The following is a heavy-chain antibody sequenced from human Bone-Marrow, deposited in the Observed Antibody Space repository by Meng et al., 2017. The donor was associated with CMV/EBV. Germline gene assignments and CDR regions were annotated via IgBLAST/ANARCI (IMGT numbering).Heavy chain of an antibody. Sequence: QVQRVRSGRGVKKPGALVKVSCKASGYTFTSYGISGVRQAPGQGLEWMGWISAYNGNTNYAQKLQGRVTMTTDTSTSTAYMELRSLRSDDTAVYYCARVPLRWGSFPLDWGQGTLVTVSS. CDR1: GYTFTSYG. CDR3: ARVPLRWGSFPLD. D-gene: IGHD3-16*01. V-gene: IGHV1-18*01. J-gene: IGHJ4*02. CDR2: ISAYNGNT.